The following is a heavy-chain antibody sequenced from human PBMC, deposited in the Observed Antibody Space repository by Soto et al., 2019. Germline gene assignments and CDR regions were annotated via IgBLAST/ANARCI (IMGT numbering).Heavy chain of an antibody. Sequence: ASVKVSCKASGFTFTSSAFQWVRQARGQRLEWIGWIAVGSGYTNYAQRFQDRVTLTRDLSTATTYMELSRLTSEDTAIYYCAADATAWQQMVPSDYWGQGTLVTVSS. CDR2: IAVGSGYT. D-gene: IGHD2-8*01. J-gene: IGHJ4*02. CDR3: AADATAWQQMVPSDY. V-gene: IGHV1-58*01. CDR1: GFTFTSSA.